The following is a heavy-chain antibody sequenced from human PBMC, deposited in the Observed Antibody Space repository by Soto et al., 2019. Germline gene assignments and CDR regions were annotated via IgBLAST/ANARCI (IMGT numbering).Heavy chain of an antibody. J-gene: IGHJ4*02. CDR1: GYSISTGFN. V-gene: IGHV4-38-2*01. D-gene: IGHD6-19*01. CDR2: IYHGGIT. CDR3: ARNWGTGFNKIDS. Sequence: SETLSLTCAVSGYSISTGFNWAWIRQPPGKGLEWIGSIYHGGITYYNLSLKSRVTISSDASKNQIYLRLSSVTAADTARYYCARNWGTGFNKIDSCGQATLGTGS.